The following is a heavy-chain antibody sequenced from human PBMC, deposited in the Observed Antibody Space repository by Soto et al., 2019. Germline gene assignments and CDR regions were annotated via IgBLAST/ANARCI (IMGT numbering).Heavy chain of an antibody. V-gene: IGHV3-30-3*01. CDR1: GFTFSSYA. Sequence: QVQLVESGGGVVQPGRSLRLSCAASGFTFSSYAMHWVRQAPGKGLEWVAVISYDGSNKYYADSVKGRFTISRDNSKNTLYLQMNSLRAEDKAVYYCASLAVVVAATLRWGMDVWGQGTTVTVSS. J-gene: IGHJ6*02. D-gene: IGHD2-15*01. CDR2: ISYDGSNK. CDR3: ASLAVVVAATLRWGMDV.